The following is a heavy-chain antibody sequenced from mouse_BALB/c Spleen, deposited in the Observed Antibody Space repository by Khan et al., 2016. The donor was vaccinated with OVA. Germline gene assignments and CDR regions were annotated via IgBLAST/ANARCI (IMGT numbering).Heavy chain of an antibody. CDR3: ARMARTIN. V-gene: IGHV5-6-3*01. CDR2: INSNGGST. J-gene: IGHJ2*01. Sequence: EVQLVESGGGLVQPGGSLKLSCAAPGFTFSSYGMSWVRQTPDKRLELVATINSNGGSTYYPDSVKGRFTISRDTAKNTLYLQMSSLKSEDTAMYYCARMARTINWGQGTTLTVSS. CDR1: GFTFSSYG.